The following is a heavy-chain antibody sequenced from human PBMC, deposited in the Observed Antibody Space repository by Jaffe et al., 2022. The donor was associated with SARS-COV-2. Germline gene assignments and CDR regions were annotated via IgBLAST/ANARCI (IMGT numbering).Heavy chain of an antibody. CDR3: ARVSSSTSEFDY. Sequence: QVQLVQSKVEVKRPGASVKVSCEASGYRFTSYGITWVRQAPGQGLEWMGWISAYNDDTNYAQRLQGRLTMTTDTSTSTAYMELRSLRSDDTAVYYCARVSSSTSEFDYWGQGTLVTVSS. D-gene: IGHD6-13*01. V-gene: IGHV1-18*01. CDR1: GYRFTSYG. CDR2: ISAYNDDT. J-gene: IGHJ4*02.